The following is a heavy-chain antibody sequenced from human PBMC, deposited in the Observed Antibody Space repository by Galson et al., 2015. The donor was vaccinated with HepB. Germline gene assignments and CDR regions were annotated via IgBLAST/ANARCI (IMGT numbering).Heavy chain of an antibody. CDR3: ARDRVFFRFWAQEIDAFDI. Sequence: SLRLSCAASGFTFSSYAMHWVRQAPGKGLEWVAVISYDGSNKYYADSVKGRFTISRDNSKNTLYLQMNSLRAEDTAVYYCARDRVFFRFWAQEIDAFDIWGQGTMVTVSS. V-gene: IGHV3-30-3*01. J-gene: IGHJ3*02. CDR1: GFTFSSYA. D-gene: IGHD3-3*01. CDR2: ISYDGSNK.